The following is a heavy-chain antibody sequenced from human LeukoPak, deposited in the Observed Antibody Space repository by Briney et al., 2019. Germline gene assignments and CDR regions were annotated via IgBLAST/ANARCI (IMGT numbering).Heavy chain of an antibody. CDR3: ARSGYNYGFDY. CDR2: IYWDDDK. J-gene: IGHJ4*02. Sequence: SGPTLVKPTQTLTLTCTFSGFSLSTSGVGVGWIRQPPRKSLEWLVLIYWDDDKCYSPSLKSRLTITKDTSKNQVVLTMTNMDPVDTATYYCARSGYNYGFDYWGQGTLVTVSS. D-gene: IGHD5-18*01. V-gene: IGHV2-5*02. CDR1: GFSLSTSGVG.